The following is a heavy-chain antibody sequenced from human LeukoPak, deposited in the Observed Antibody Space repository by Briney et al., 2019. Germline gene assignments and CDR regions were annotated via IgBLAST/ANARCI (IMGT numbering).Heavy chain of an antibody. J-gene: IGHJ3*02. CDR2: ISSNGGST. CDR3: ARKMATNAFDI. V-gene: IGHV3-64*01. D-gene: IGHD5-24*01. CDR1: GFTFSSYS. Sequence: PGGSLRLSCAASGFTFSSYSMNWVRQAPGKGLEYVSAISSNGGSTYYANSVKGRSTISRDNSKNTLYLQMGSLRAEDMAVYYCARKMATNAFDIWGQGTMVTVSS.